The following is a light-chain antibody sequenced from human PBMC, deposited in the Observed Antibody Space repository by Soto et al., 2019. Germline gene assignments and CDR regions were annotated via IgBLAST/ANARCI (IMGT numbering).Light chain of an antibody. CDR1: SSNIGGNS. Sequence: QSVLTQPPSVSAAPGQKVTIFCSGSSSNIGGNSVSWYQQLPGTAPKLLIYDDDKRPSGIPDRFSGSKSGTSATLGITGFRTGDEADYYCGSWDSSLSAYVFGTGTKLTVL. J-gene: IGLJ1*01. CDR2: DDD. CDR3: GSWDSSLSAYV. V-gene: IGLV1-51*01.